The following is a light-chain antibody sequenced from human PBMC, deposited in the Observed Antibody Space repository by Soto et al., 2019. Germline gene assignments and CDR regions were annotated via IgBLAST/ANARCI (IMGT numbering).Light chain of an antibody. CDR3: TSYAGSNIWV. J-gene: IGLJ3*02. V-gene: IGLV2-8*01. CDR1: SSDVGAYNY. CDR2: EVS. Sequence: QSVLTQPPSASGSPGQSVTISCTGTSSDVGAYNYVSWYQQYPGKAPKLMIYEVSKRPSGVPDRFSGSKSGKTASLTVSGLQREDEVDYYCTSYAGSNIWVFGGGT.